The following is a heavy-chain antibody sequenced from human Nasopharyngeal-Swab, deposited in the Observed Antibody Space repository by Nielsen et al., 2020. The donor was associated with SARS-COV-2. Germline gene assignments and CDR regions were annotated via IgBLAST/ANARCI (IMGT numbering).Heavy chain of an antibody. CDR3: ASLGYCSSTSCTLRYYYYYGMDA. CDR2: IKQDGSEK. D-gene: IGHD2-2*01. Sequence: VRQAPGKGLEWAANIKQDGSEKYYVDSVKGRFTISRDNAKNSLYLQMNSLRAEDTAVYYCASLGYCSSTSCTLRYYYYYGMDAWGQGTTVTVSS. J-gene: IGHJ6*02. V-gene: IGHV3-7*01.